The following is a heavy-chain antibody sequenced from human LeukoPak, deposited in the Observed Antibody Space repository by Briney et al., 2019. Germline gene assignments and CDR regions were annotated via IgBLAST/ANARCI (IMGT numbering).Heavy chain of an antibody. V-gene: IGHV1-3*01. Sequence: ASVKVSCKASGYTFTSYAMHWVRQAPGQRLEWMGWINAGNGNTKYSQKFQGRVTITRDTSASTAYMELSSLRSEDTAVYYCASRTDFWSGYYIPGVYYYGMDVWGQGTTVTVSS. D-gene: IGHD3-3*01. CDR2: INAGNGNT. CDR3: ASRTDFWSGYYIPGVYYYGMDV. CDR1: GYTFTSYA. J-gene: IGHJ6*02.